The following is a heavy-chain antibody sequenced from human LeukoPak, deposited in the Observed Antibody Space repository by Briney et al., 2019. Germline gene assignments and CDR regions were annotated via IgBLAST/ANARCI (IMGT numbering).Heavy chain of an antibody. J-gene: IGHJ3*01. CDR1: GGSISSYY. CDR3: ARHLWSLGDYGSGRYFGP. CDR2: IYYSGST. V-gene: IGHV4-59*08. D-gene: IGHD3-10*01. Sequence: SETLSLTCTVSGGSISSYYWSWIRQPPGKGLEWIGYIYYSGSTNYNLSLKSRVTISVDTSKNQFSLKLSSVTAADTAVYYCARHLWSLGDYGSGRYFGPWGQGTMVTVSS.